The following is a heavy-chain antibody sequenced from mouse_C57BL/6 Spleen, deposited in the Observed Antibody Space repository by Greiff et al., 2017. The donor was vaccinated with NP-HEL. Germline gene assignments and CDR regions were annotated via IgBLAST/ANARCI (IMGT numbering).Heavy chain of an antibody. CDR3: AREDWGAY. J-gene: IGHJ3*01. CDR1: GYTFTSYW. D-gene: IGHD4-1*01. CDR2: IDPSDSYT. Sequence: QVQLQQPGAELVMPGASVKLSCKASGYTFTSYWMHWVKQRPGQGLEWIGEIDPSDSYTNYNQKFKGKSTLTVDKSSSTAYMQLSSLTSEDSAVYYCAREDWGAYWGQGTLVTVSA. V-gene: IGHV1-69*01.